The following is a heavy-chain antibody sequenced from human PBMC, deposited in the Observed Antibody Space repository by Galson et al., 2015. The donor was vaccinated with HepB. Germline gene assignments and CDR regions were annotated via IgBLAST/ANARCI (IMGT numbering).Heavy chain of an antibody. D-gene: IGHD2-21*02. J-gene: IGHJ2*01. Sequence: ETLSLTCTVSGGSISSYYWSWIRQPPGKGLEWIGYIYYSGSTNYNPSLKSRVTISVDTSKNQFSLKLSSVTAADTAVYYCARSLWVLGHIGAVTHWYFDLWGRGTLVTVSS. V-gene: IGHV4-59*01. CDR2: IYYSGST. CDR1: GGSISSYY. CDR3: ARSLWVLGHIGAVTHWYFDL.